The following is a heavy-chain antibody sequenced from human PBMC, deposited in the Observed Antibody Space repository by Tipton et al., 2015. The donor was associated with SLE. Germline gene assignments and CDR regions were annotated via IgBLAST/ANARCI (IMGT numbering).Heavy chain of an antibody. CDR2: IYSGGST. V-gene: IGHV3-53*04. CDR1: GLTVSSNY. J-gene: IGHJ4*02. CDR3: ARDPYTILAYFDY. Sequence: SLRLSCAASGLTVSSNYMSWVRQAPGKGLEWVSVIYSGGSTYYADSVRGRFTISRHSSKNTVYLQMNSLRTDDTAVYYCARDPYTILAYFDYWGQGSLVTVSS. D-gene: IGHD5-24*01.